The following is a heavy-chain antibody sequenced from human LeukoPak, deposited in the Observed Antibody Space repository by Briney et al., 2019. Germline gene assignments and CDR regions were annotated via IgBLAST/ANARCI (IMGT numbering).Heavy chain of an antibody. CDR3: ATRGSSTVTPDY. J-gene: IGHJ4*02. V-gene: IGHV1-3*01. Sequence: ASVKVSCKASGYTFTSYAMHWVRQAPGQRLEWMGWINAGNGNTKYSQKFQGRVTITRDTSASTAYMELSSLRSEDTAVYYCATRGSSTVTPDYWGQGTLVTVSS. CDR2: INAGNGNT. CDR1: GYTFTSYA. D-gene: IGHD4-17*01.